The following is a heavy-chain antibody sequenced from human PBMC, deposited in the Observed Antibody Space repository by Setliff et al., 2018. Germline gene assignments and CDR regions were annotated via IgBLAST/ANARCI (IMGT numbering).Heavy chain of an antibody. CDR3: AREVGTSTSSDAFDV. V-gene: IGHV4-30-4*08. Sequence: SETLSLTCTVSGDSISSGDYFWSWIRQPPGKGLEWIAYIYHSGSAYYNPSLKGRVTMSVDTSKNQFSLHLTSVTAADTAVYYCAREVGTSTSSDAFDVWGQGMMVPVSS. D-gene: IGHD1-26*01. CDR2: IYHSGSA. CDR1: GDSISSGDYF. J-gene: IGHJ3*01.